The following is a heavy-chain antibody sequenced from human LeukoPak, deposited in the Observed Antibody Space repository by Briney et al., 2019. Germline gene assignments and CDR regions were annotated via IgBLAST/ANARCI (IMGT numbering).Heavy chain of an antibody. D-gene: IGHD3-22*01. Sequence: GGSLRLSCAASGFTFSSYEMNWVRQAPGKGLEWVSYISSSGSTIYYADSVKGRFTISRDNAKNSLYLQMNSLRAEDTAVYYCARDGTPTYYYDSSGYSRFDYWGQGTLVTVSS. J-gene: IGHJ4*02. CDR2: ISSSGSTI. CDR1: GFTFSSYE. V-gene: IGHV3-48*03. CDR3: ARDGTPTYYYDSSGYSRFDY.